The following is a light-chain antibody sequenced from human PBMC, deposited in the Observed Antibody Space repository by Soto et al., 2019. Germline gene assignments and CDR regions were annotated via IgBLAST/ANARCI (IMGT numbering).Light chain of an antibody. CDR1: QSISSG. V-gene: IGKV1-5*01. CDR3: QQDNSYS. J-gene: IGKJ1*01. Sequence: FGGARVKIPCRASQSISSGVAWYQQKPGKAPKLLIYDASSLESGVPSRFSGSGSGTEFTLTSSSLQPDDVATYYCQQDNSYSFGQGTKV. CDR2: DAS.